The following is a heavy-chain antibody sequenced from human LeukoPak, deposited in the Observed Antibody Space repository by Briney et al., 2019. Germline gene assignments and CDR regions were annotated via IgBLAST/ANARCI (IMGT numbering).Heavy chain of an antibody. Sequence: SQTLSLTCAISGDSVSSSIAAWHWIRQSPSRGLEWLGRTYYRSKWYNEYAVSVKSRIIINPDTSKNHFSLQLNSATPEDTAVYYCARDMFGYYFDYWGQGALVTVSS. V-gene: IGHV6-1*01. CDR1: GDSVSSSIAA. D-gene: IGHD3-10*02. CDR2: TYYRSKWYN. CDR3: ARDMFGYYFDY. J-gene: IGHJ4*02.